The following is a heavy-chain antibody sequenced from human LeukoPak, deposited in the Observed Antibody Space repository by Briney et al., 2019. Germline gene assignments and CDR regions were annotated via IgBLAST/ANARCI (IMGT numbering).Heavy chain of an antibody. CDR3: ARRGFDWLSAPYYYYYYMDV. CDR2: INHSGST. D-gene: IGHD3-9*01. J-gene: IGHJ6*03. CDR1: GGSFSGYY. V-gene: IGHV4-34*01. Sequence: SETLSLTCAVYGGSFSGYYWSWIRQPPGKGLEWIGEINHSGSTNYNPSLKSRVTISVDTSKNQFSLKLSSVTAADTAVYYCARRGFDWLSAPYYYYYYMDVWGKGTTVTVSS.